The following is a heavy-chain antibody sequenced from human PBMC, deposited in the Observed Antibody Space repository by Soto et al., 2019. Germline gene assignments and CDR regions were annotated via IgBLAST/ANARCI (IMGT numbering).Heavy chain of an antibody. V-gene: IGHV3-30*18. Sequence: QVQLVESGGGVVQPGRSLRLSCAASGFTFSSYGMHWVRQAPGKGLEWVAVISYDGSNKYYADSVKGRFTISRDNSKNTLYLQMNSLRAEDTAVYYCAKDRITMIVVAPFDYWGQGTLGTVSS. CDR2: ISYDGSNK. J-gene: IGHJ4*02. CDR1: GFTFSSYG. CDR3: AKDRITMIVVAPFDY. D-gene: IGHD3-22*01.